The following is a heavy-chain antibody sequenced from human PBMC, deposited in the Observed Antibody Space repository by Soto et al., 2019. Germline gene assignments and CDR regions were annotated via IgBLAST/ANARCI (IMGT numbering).Heavy chain of an antibody. CDR1: GFTFSSYA. CDR2: ISGSGGRT. V-gene: IGHV3-23*01. J-gene: IGHJ5*02. D-gene: IGHD5-12*01. CDR3: AISLDIDLYKWFDP. Sequence: EVQLLESGGGLVQPGGSLRLSCAASGFTFSSYAMSWVRQAPGKGLEWVSAISGSGGRTYYADSLKGRFTIARANSKNTLYLQMNSLRADDTAVYYCAISLDIDLYKWFDPWGQGTLVTVSS.